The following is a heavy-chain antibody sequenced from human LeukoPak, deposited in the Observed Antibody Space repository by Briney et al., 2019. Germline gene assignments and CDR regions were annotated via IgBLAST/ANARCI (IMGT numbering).Heavy chain of an antibody. CDR2: IISGGST. D-gene: IGHD6-19*01. CDR3: ARGGWGTYEPGKLDF. Sequence: GRSLRPSYTASGFNVFMNYINWVRQAPREGLECVSVIISGGSTYYADSVKGRFTISRDISENTVYIQISSLRDEDTALYYCARGGWGTYEPGKLDFWGQGTLVTVSS. V-gene: IGHV3-53*01. CDR1: GFNVFMNY. J-gene: IGHJ4*02.